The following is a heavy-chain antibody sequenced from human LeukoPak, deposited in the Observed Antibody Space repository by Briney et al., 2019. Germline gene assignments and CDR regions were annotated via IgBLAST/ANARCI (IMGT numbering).Heavy chain of an antibody. D-gene: IGHD3-10*02. V-gene: IGHV3-21*01. CDR1: GFTFSSYS. CDR2: ISPDSTYI. Sequence: GESLRLSCAASGFTFSSYSFNWVRQAPGKGLEWVSSISPDSTYIYYADSVKGRFTISRDNAKNSLYLQMNSLRVEDTAVYYCVRDRYYVPDYWGQGALVTVSS. J-gene: IGHJ4*02. CDR3: VRDRYYVPDY.